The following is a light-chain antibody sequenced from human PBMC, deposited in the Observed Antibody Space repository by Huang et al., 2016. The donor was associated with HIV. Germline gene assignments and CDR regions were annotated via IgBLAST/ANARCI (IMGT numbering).Light chain of an antibody. V-gene: IGKV1-39*01. Sequence: DIQMTQSPPSLSAFVGDSVTITCRASQNVNTYLNWFQQKPGQAPRLLIFAASRLRSGVPSRFSGSGSGTEFTLTISSLQVEDFATYYCQQRYSTTPITFGQGTRLDIK. CDR2: AAS. CDR3: QQRYSTTPIT. J-gene: IGKJ5*01. CDR1: QNVNTY.